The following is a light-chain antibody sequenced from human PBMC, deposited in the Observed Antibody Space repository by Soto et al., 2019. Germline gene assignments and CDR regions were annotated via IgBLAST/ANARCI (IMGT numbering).Light chain of an antibody. CDR3: QQYVSSPPWT. V-gene: IGKV3-20*01. Sequence: EIVLTQSPGTLSLSPEERATLSCRASQIIDSRYLGWYQQKPGQAPRLLIYGASSRATGIPDRVSGSGSGTDFTLTISRLEPEDFGVYYCQQYVSSPPWTFGQGTKVEIK. CDR2: GAS. J-gene: IGKJ1*01. CDR1: QIIDSRY.